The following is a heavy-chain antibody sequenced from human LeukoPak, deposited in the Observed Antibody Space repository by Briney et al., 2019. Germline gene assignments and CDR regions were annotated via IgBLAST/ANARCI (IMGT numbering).Heavy chain of an antibody. CDR1: GYTFTAYY. D-gene: IGHD5-18*01. J-gene: IGHJ4*02. CDR3: ATGVATAFTY. CDR2: INPNSGDT. V-gene: IGHV1-2*02. Sequence: ASVKVSCKASGYTFTAYYIHWVRQAPGQGLEWMAFINPNSGDTYSAPRFQGRVTMTRDTSISTASMELSWLSSDDTAVYYCATGVATAFTYWGQGTLVTVSS.